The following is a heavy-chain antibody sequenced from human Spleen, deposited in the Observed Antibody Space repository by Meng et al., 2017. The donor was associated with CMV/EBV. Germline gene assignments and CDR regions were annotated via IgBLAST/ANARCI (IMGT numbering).Heavy chain of an antibody. V-gene: IGHV1-2*02. CDR1: GYTFTGYY. CDR2: INPNSGGT. Sequence: ASVKGSCKASGYTFTGYYMHCVRQAPGQGLEWMGWINPNSGGTNYAQKFQGRVTMTRDTSISTAYMELSRLRSDDPAVYYCARSVCSSTSCYYYGIDVWGQGTTVTVSS. J-gene: IGHJ6*02. CDR3: ARSVCSSTSCYYYGIDV. D-gene: IGHD2-2*01.